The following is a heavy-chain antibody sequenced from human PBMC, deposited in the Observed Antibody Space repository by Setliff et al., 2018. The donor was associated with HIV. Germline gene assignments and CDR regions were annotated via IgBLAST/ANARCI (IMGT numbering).Heavy chain of an antibody. CDR1: GFTFSSYT. Sequence: PGGSLRLSCAASGFTFSSYTMNWIRQAPGKGPEWISWISSSGEYADYADSVRGRFTISRDNAKKSLFLQMNSLTADDTAVYYCASARIPTGGTSTSFDYWGQGTLVTVSS. D-gene: IGHD1-1*01. CDR3: ASARIPTGGTSTSFDY. V-gene: IGHV3-21*01. J-gene: IGHJ4*02. CDR2: ISSSGEYA.